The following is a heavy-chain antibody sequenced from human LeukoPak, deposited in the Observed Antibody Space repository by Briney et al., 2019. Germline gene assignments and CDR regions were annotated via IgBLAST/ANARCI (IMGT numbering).Heavy chain of an antibody. J-gene: IGHJ4*02. CDR3: ARHYVFVYGGSSFDY. D-gene: IGHD2-8*01. Sequence: SETLSLTCAVSGGSISNGGYSWSWIRQPPGKGLEWIGYIYYSGSTYYNPSLKSRVTISVDTSKNQFSLKLSSVTAADTAVYYCARHYVFVYGGSSFDYWGQGTLVTVSS. CDR1: GGSISNGGYS. V-gene: IGHV4-31*11. CDR2: IYYSGST.